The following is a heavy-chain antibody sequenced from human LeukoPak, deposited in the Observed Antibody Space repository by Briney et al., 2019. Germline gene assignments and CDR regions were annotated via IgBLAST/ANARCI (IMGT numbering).Heavy chain of an antibody. CDR3: ARDGYYYDSSGYYYLFDY. D-gene: IGHD3-22*01. V-gene: IGHV1-2*02. CDR1: GYTFTGYY. Sequence: ASVKVSCKASGYTFTGYYMHWVRQAPGQGLEWMGWINPNSGGTNYAQKFQGRVTMTRDTSISTAYMELSRLRSDDTAVYYCARDGYYYDSSGYYYLFDYWGQGTLVTVSS. CDR2: INPNSGGT. J-gene: IGHJ4*02.